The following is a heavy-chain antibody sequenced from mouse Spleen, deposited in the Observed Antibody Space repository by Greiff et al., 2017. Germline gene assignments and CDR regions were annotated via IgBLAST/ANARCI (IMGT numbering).Heavy chain of an antibody. CDR2: INPSNGGT. J-gene: IGHJ1*03. V-gene: IGHV1-53*01. D-gene: IGHD2-1*01. Sequence: QVQLQQPGTELVKPGASVKLSCKASGYTFTSYWMHWVKQRPGQGLEWIGNINPSNGGTNYNEKFKSKATLTVDKSSSTAYMQLSSLTSEDSAVYYFASERSYYGNLYWYFDVWGTGTTVTVSS. CDR1: GYTFTSYW. CDR3: ASERSYYGNLYWYFDV.